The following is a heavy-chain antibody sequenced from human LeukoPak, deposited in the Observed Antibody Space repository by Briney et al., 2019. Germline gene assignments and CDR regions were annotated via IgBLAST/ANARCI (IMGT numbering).Heavy chain of an antibody. CDR2: ISAYNGDT. CDR3: ATGWSGYFASLDY. V-gene: IGHV1-18*01. J-gene: IGHJ4*02. D-gene: IGHD3-3*01. Sequence: GASVTVSCKASGYSFSSYGIHWVRQAPGQGLEWMGWISAYNGDTDYAQNLQGRVTMTTDTSTSTAYMELRSLRSDDTAVYYCATGWSGYFASLDYWGQGTLVTVAS. CDR1: GYSFSSYG.